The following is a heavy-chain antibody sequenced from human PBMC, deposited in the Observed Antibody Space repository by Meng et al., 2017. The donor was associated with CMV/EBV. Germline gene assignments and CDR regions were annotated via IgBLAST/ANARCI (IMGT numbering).Heavy chain of an antibody. Sequence: ASVKVSCKASGYTFTSYDINWVRQATGQGLEGMGWMNPNSGNTGYDQKFQGRVTMTRNTSISTAYMELSSLRSEDTAVYYCARGYCSSTSCYIVGVGYYYYCGMDVWGQGTTVTVSS. CDR3: ARGYCSSTSCYIVGVGYYYYCGMDV. V-gene: IGHV1-8*01. J-gene: IGHJ6*02. CDR1: GYTFTSYD. CDR2: MNPNSGNT. D-gene: IGHD2-2*02.